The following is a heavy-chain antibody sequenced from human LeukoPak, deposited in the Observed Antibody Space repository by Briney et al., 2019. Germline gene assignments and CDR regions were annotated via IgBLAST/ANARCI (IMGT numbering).Heavy chain of an antibody. J-gene: IGHJ6*02. Sequence: GRSLRLSCAASGFTFSSYAMSWVRQAPGKGLEWVSAISGSGGSTYYADSVKGRFTISRDNSKNTLYLQMNSLRAEDTAVYYCAKGTDDFWSGYPRLVSYYYYGMDVWGQGTTVTVSS. CDR3: AKGTDDFWSGYPRLVSYYYYGMDV. V-gene: IGHV3-23*01. CDR2: ISGSGGST. CDR1: GFTFSSYA. D-gene: IGHD3-3*01.